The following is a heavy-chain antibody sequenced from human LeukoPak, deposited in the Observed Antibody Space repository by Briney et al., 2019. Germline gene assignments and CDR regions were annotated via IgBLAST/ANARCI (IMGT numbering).Heavy chain of an antibody. CDR1: GASTTRYY. CDR3: ASHDYAEAPFDY. J-gene: IGHJ4*02. V-gene: IGHV4-59*08. CDR2: VYYTAST. D-gene: IGHD4-17*01. Sequence: PSETLSLTCTLPGASTTRYYWSWIRQPPGEGLEWIGYVYYTASTNYNPSLKSRVTISVDTSKNQFSLKLTSVTAADTAVYFCASHDYAEAPFDYWGQGALVTVSA.